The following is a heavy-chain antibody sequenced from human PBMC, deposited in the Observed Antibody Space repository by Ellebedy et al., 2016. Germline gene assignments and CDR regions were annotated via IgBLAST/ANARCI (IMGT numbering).Heavy chain of an antibody. Sequence: SETLSLTCTVSGGSISRSYYFWGWIRQPPGKGLEWIGSLFYSGSTYYNPSLRGRVTISVDTSNNQFSLKLDSVTAADTAVYYCAKDWLPVVVGSQGSWGQGTLVAVSS. CDR2: LFYSGST. CDR3: AKDWLPVVVGSQGS. CDR1: GGSISRSYYF. D-gene: IGHD2-8*02. V-gene: IGHV4-39*02. J-gene: IGHJ5*02.